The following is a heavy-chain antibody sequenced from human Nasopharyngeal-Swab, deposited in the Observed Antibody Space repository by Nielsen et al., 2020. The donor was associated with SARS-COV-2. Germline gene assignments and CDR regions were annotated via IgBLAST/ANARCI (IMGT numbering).Heavy chain of an antibody. V-gene: IGHV4-34*01. Sequence: GSLRLSCAVYGGSFSCYYWSWIRQPPGKGLEWIGEINHSGSTNYNPSLKSRVTISVDTSKNQFSLKLSSVTAADTAVYYCARYGAGGSRITMVRGYMDVWGKGTTVTVSS. J-gene: IGHJ6*03. CDR2: INHSGST. CDR1: GGSFSCYY. D-gene: IGHD3-10*01. CDR3: ARYGAGGSRITMVRGYMDV.